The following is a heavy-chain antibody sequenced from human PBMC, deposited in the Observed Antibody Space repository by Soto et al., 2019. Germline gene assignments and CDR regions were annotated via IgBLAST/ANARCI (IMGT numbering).Heavy chain of an antibody. CDR2: IKQDGSEK. J-gene: IGHJ6*03. CDR3: ASGLPLGDDYYYYYYMDV. Sequence: GGSLRLSCAASGFTFSSYWMSWVRQAPGKGLEWVANIKQDGSEKYYVDSVKGRFTISRDNAKNSLYLQMNSLRADDTAVYYCASGLPLGDDYYYYYYMDVWGKGTTVTVSS. V-gene: IGHV3-7*01. D-gene: IGHD3-10*01. CDR1: GFTFSSYW.